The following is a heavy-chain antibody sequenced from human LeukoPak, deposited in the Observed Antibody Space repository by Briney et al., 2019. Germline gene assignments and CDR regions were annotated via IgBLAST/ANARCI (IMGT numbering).Heavy chain of an antibody. CDR1: GFTVTSNY. CDR2: IYSGGNA. Sequence: PGGSLRLSCAASGFTVTSNYMSWVRQAPGKGLVWWSVIYSGGNAYYADSVKGRFTISRDNSQNTLYLQMNSLRVEDTAVYYCARGGSRWTYYFDYWGQGTLVTVSS. CDR3: ARGGSRWTYYFDY. V-gene: IGHV3-53*01. J-gene: IGHJ4*02. D-gene: IGHD6-13*01.